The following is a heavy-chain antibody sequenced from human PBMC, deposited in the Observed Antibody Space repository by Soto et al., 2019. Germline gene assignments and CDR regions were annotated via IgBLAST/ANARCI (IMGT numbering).Heavy chain of an antibody. CDR2: ISGSGGST. Sequence: GGSLRLCCAASGFTLSSYAMSWVRQAPGKGLEWVSAISGSGGSTYYADSVKGRFTISRDNSKNTLYLQMNSLRAEDTAVYYCAKDNADYVHYWGQGTLVTVSS. CDR1: GFTLSSYA. J-gene: IGHJ4*02. V-gene: IGHV3-23*01. CDR3: AKDNADYVHY. D-gene: IGHD4-17*01.